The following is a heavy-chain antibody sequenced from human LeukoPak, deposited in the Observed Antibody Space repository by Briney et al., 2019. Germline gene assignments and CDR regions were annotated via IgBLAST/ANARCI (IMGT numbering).Heavy chain of an antibody. V-gene: IGHV3-7*01. CDR2: IKQDGSEK. J-gene: IGHJ6*03. Sequence: SGGSLRLSCAASGFTFSSYWMSWVRQAPGKGLEWVANIKQDGSEKYYVDSVKGRFTISRDNAKNSLYLQMNSLRAEDTAVYYCARTVLEWLYITYYYMDVWGKGTTVTVSS. CDR1: GFTFSSYW. D-gene: IGHD3-3*01. CDR3: ARTVLEWLYITYYYMDV.